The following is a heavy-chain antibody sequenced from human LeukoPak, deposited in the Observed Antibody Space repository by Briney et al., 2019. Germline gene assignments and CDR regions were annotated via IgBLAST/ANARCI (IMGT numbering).Heavy chain of an antibody. Sequence: PSETLSLTCTVSGASISGHYLTWLRQPPGKGLEWIGYISHIGSTNYNPSLKSRVTISVDTSKNQFSLKLSSVTAADTAVYYYATLGNGRTFDNWGQGTLVTVSS. V-gene: IGHV4-59*11. CDR3: ATLGNGRTFDN. CDR1: GASISGHY. J-gene: IGHJ4*02. CDR2: ISHIGST. D-gene: IGHD1-26*01.